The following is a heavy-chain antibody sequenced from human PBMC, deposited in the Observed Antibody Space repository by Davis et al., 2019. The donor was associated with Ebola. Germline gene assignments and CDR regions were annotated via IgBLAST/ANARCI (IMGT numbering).Heavy chain of an antibody. CDR1: GYTFPNYW. J-gene: IGHJ1*01. Sequence: PGGSLRLSCKASGYTFPNYWIGWVRQMPGKGLEWMGIIYPADPDTKYSPSFQGQVTISADKSISTAYLQWTSLKASDTAKYSCHALGSRGFQHWGQGTLVTVSS. D-gene: IGHD3-22*01. CDR3: HALGSRGFQH. CDR2: IYPADPDT. V-gene: IGHV5-51*01.